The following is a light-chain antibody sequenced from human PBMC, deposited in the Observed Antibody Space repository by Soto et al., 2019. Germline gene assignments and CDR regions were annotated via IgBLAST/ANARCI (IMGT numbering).Light chain of an antibody. CDR1: SSNIGSNT. Sequence: QSVLTQPPSASGTPGQRVTISCSGSSSNIGSNTVNWYEQLPGTAPKLPIYSNNQRPSGVPDRFSGSKSGTSASLAISGLQCEDEADYYCAAWDDSLMGVFGGGTKLTVL. CDR2: SNN. J-gene: IGLJ2*01. V-gene: IGLV1-44*01. CDR3: AAWDDSLMGV.